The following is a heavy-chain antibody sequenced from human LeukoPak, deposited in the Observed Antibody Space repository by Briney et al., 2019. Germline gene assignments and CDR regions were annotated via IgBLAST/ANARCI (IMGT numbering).Heavy chain of an antibody. CDR1: GYTFTGYY. J-gene: IGHJ4*02. V-gene: IGHV1-2*06. CDR2: INPNSGGT. Sequence: ASVTVSFTASGYTFTGYYMHWVRQAPGQGLEWMGRINPNSGGTNYAQKFQGRVTMTRDTSISTAYMELSRLRSDDTAVYYCARIPLGGGSWYYFDYWGQGTLVTVSS. D-gene: IGHD6-13*01. CDR3: ARIPLGGGSWYYFDY.